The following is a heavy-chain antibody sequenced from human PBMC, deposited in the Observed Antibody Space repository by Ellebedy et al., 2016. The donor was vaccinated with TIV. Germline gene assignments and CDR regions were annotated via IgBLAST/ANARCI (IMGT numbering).Heavy chain of an antibody. V-gene: IGHV3-53*01. D-gene: IGHD6-19*01. CDR2: IYSGGST. Sequence: ETLSLTCTVSGGSVSSNYMSWVRQAPGKGLEWVSVIYSGGSTYYADSVKGRFTISRDNSKNTLYLQMNSLRAEDTAVYYCARAQWLGGLGHFDYWGQGTLVTVSS. CDR3: ARAQWLGGLGHFDY. CDR1: GGSVSSNY. J-gene: IGHJ4*02.